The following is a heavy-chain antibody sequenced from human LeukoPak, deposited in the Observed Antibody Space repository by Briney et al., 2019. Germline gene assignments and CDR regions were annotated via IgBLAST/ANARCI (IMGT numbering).Heavy chain of an antibody. CDR2: IIPIFGSA. CDR1: GGTFSSYA. Sequence: SVKVSCKASGGTFSSYAISWVRQAPGQGLEWMGGIIPIFGSADYAQKFQGRVTITADESTTTAYMELSSLRSEDTAVYYCARAGQPVPTYNWFDPWGQGTLVTVSS. J-gene: IGHJ5*02. V-gene: IGHV1-69*01. CDR3: ARAGQPVPTYNWFDP. D-gene: IGHD6-6*01.